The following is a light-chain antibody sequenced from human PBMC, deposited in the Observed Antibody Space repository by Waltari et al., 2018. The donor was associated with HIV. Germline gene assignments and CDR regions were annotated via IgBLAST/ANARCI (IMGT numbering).Light chain of an antibody. CDR2: GTS. CDR3: HHYNNWRET. Sequence: EILMTQSPATLSVSPGARATLSCRASQSVNSNLAWYQQKPGQTPRLLIYGTSTRATDIPARFSGSGSGTEFTLTISILQSEDFAVYYCHHYNNWRETFGQGTKVEIK. V-gene: IGKV3-15*01. J-gene: IGKJ1*01. CDR1: QSVNSN.